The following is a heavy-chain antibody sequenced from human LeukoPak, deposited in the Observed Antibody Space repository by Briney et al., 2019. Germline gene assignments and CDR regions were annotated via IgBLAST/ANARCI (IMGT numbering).Heavy chain of an antibody. Sequence: PGGSLRLSCAASGFTFSSYWMHWVRQAPGKGLEWVSSVTGSGGGTFYADSVKGRFTISRDNSQNTLYLQMNSLGAEDTAVYYCAKGAASALVDWFDPWGQGTLVTFSS. CDR3: AKGAASALVDWFDP. D-gene: IGHD6-25*01. CDR2: VTGSGGGT. CDR1: GFTFSSYW. J-gene: IGHJ5*02. V-gene: IGHV3-23*01.